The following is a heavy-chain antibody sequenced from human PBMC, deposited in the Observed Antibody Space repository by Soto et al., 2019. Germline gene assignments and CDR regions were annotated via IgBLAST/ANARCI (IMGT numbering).Heavy chain of an antibody. CDR1: GYTFTSYG. D-gene: IGHD3-10*01. V-gene: IGHV1-18*01. Sequence: QVQLVQSGAEVKKPGASVKVSCKASGYTFTSYGISWVRQAPGQGLEWMGWISPYNGNTNYAQKLQGRVTMTTDTSTSKAYMDLRSLRSDDKAVYYCARGIGGWFVVAYYYGMDVWGQGTTVTVSS. CDR2: ISPYNGNT. J-gene: IGHJ6*02. CDR3: ARGIGGWFVVAYYYGMDV.